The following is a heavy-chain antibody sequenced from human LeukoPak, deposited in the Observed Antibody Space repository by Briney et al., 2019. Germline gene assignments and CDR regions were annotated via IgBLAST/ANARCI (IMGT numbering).Heavy chain of an antibody. CDR1: GFSISRSYY. V-gene: IGHV4-59*01. CDR3: ATGHSSGWFDY. Sequence: PSETLSLTCGVSGFSISRSYYWAWIRQPPGMGLEWIGYIYYPTTTNYNPSLKSRVTMSLDTSKNHFSLDLTSVTGADTAVYFCATGHSSGWFDYWGQGTLVTVSS. D-gene: IGHD6-19*01. CDR2: IYYPTTT. J-gene: IGHJ4*02.